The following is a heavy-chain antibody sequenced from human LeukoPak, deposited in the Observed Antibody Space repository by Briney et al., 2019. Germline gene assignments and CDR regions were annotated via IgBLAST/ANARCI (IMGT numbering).Heavy chain of an antibody. V-gene: IGHV4-59*08. D-gene: IGHD3-9*01. Sequence: PSETLSLTCTVSGGSISSYYWSWIRQPPGKGLEWIGYIYYSGSTNYNPSLKSRVTISVDTSKNQFSLKLSSVTAADTAVYYCARPYGDILTGNDAFDIWGQGTMVTVSS. CDR2: IYYSGST. CDR1: GGSISSYY. J-gene: IGHJ3*02. CDR3: ARPYGDILTGNDAFDI.